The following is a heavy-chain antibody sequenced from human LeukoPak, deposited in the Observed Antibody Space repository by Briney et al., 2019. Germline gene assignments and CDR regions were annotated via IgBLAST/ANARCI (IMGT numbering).Heavy chain of an antibody. V-gene: IGHV7-4-1*02. Sequence: ASVKVSCKASDYTFTSYGISWVRQAPGQGLEWMGWINTNTGNPTYAQGFTGRFVFSLDTSVSTAYLQISSLKAEDTAVYYCARDTYYYDSSGYRQSNWFDPWGQGTLVTVSS. CDR1: DYTFTSYG. D-gene: IGHD3-22*01. J-gene: IGHJ5*02. CDR3: ARDTYYYDSSGYRQSNWFDP. CDR2: INTNTGNP.